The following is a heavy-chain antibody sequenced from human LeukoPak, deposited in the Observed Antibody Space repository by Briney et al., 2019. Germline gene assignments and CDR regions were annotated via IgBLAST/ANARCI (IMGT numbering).Heavy chain of an antibody. V-gene: IGHV1-69*06. CDR2: IIPIFGTA. J-gene: IGHJ4*02. Sequence: ASVKVSCKASGYTFTAYHMHWVRQAPGQGLEWMGGIIPIFGTANYAQKFQGRVTITADKSTSTAYMELSSLRSEDTAVYYCARSSIIAAAGPYYFDYWGQGTLVTVSS. CDR1: GYTFTAYH. D-gene: IGHD6-13*01. CDR3: ARSSIIAAAGPYYFDY.